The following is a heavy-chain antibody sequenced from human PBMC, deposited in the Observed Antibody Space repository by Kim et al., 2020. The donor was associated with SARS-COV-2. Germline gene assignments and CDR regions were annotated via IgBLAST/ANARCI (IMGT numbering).Heavy chain of an antibody. V-gene: IGHV5-51*01. CDR1: GYSFTSYW. D-gene: IGHD3-16*01. Sequence: GESLKISCKGSGYSFTSYWIGWVRQMPGKGLEWMGIIYPGDSDNRYSPSFQGQVTISADKSISTAYLQWSSLKASDTAMYYCARRGGNYDYVWGSYYDAFDIWGQGTMVTVSS. J-gene: IGHJ3*02. CDR3: ARRGGNYDYVWGSYYDAFDI. CDR2: IYPGDSDN.